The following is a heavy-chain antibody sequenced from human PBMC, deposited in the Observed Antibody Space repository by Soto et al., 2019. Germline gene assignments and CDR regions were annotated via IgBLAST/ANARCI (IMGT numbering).Heavy chain of an antibody. CDR2: IYWDDDK. CDR3: AHRGRGYCSGGSCYYWFDP. CDR1: GFSLSTSGVG. J-gene: IGHJ5*02. Sequence: QITLKESGPTLVKPTQTLTLTCTFSGFSLSTSGVGVGWIRQPPGKALEWLALIYWDDDKRYSPSLKSRLTITKDTXXNXVXXTMTNMDPVDTATYYCAHRGRGYCSGGSCYYWFDPWGQGTLVTVSS. V-gene: IGHV2-5*02. D-gene: IGHD2-15*01.